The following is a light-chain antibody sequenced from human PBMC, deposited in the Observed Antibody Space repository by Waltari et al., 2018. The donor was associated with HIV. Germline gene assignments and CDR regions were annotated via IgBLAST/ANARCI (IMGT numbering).Light chain of an antibody. CDR1: ERVSSN. J-gene: IGKJ1*01. CDR3: QEYNNWPWT. V-gene: IGKV3-15*01. CDR2: GAS. Sequence: PGDRVPLSCRASERVSSNLAWYQQKRGQAPRLVIYGASSRAAGIPGRFSGSGSGTEFTFTISSLQSEDFAVYYCQEYNNWPWTFGQGTKVEIK.